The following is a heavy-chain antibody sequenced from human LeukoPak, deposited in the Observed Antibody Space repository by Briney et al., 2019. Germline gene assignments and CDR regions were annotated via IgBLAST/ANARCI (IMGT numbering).Heavy chain of an antibody. CDR1: GFTFSSYS. CDR3: ARDRKLGY. V-gene: IGHV3-21*01. D-gene: IGHD7-27*01. Sequence: GGSLRLSCAASGFTFSSYSMNWVRQAPGKGLEWVSSISSSSSYTYYADSVKGRFTISRDNAKNSLYLQMNSLRAEDTAVYYCARDRKLGYWGQGTLVTVSS. CDR2: ISSSSSYT. J-gene: IGHJ4*02.